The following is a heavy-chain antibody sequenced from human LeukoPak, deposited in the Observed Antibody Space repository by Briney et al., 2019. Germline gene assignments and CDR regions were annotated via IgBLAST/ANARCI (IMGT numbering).Heavy chain of an antibody. V-gene: IGHV3-23*01. CDR1: GFTFSNYP. J-gene: IGHJ4*02. Sequence: GGSLRLSCAAAGFTFSNYPMSWVRQAPGKGLEWVSVISGTDGTTFYADSVKGRFTISRDNSKNTLSLQMNSLRVDDTAVYYCAKECALTPEHKFDSWGPGTLVTVSS. D-gene: IGHD4-23*01. CDR3: AKECALTPEHKFDS. CDR2: ISGTDGTT.